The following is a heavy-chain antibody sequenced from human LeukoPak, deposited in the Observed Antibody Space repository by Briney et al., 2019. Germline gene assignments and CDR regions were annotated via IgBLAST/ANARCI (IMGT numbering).Heavy chain of an antibody. CDR2: IYSGGST. CDR3: ARAGEVAAPFDY. D-gene: IGHD2-15*01. CDR1: GFTVSSNY. V-gene: IGHV3-53*01. Sequence: QPGGSLRLSCAASGFTVSSNYMSWVRQAPGKGLEWVSVIYSGGSTYYADSVKGRFTISRDNSRNTLYLQMNSLRAEDTAVYYCARAGEVAAPFDYWGQGTLVTVSS. J-gene: IGHJ4*02.